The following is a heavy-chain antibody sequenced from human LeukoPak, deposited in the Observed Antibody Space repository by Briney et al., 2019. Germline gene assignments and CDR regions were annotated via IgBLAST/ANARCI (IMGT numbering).Heavy chain of an antibody. CDR2: INHSGST. CDR3: ARFYGGEPFFPSFDY. D-gene: IGHD4-23*01. V-gene: IGHV4-34*01. Sequence: PSETLSLTCAVYGGSFSGYYWSWIRQPPGKGLEWIGEINHSGSTNYNPSLKSRVTISVDTSKNQFSLKLSSVTAADTAVYYCARFYGGEPFFPSFDYWGQGTLVTVSS. J-gene: IGHJ4*02. CDR1: GGSFSGYY.